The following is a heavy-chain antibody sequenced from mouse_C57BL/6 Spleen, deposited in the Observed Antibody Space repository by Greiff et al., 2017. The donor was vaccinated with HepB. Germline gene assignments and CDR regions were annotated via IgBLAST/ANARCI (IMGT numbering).Heavy chain of an antibody. CDR1: GYTFTSYW. V-gene: IGHV1-50*01. J-gene: IGHJ2*01. CDR3: ARVVYYGSSSRYFDY. D-gene: IGHD1-1*01. CDR2: IDPSDSYT. Sequence: QVQLQQPGAELVKPGASVKLSCKASGYTFTSYWMQWVKQRPGQGLEWIGEIDPSDSYTNYNQKFKGKATLTVDTSSSTAYMQLSSLTSEDSAVYYCARVVYYGSSSRYFDYWGRGTTLTVSS.